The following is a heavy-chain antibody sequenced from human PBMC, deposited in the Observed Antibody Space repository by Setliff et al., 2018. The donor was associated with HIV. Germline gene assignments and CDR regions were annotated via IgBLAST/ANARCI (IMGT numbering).Heavy chain of an antibody. J-gene: IGHJ6*03. D-gene: IGHD6-6*01. V-gene: IGHV4-39*01. CDR3: ARGGGTSSPIDYHYYIDV. Sequence: SETLSLTCTVSGDSISSSIYYWGWVRQPPGKGLEWIGGIYYTGSPFYNPSLKSRVTISVDTSNNQFSLKLSSVTAADTAVYYCARGGGTSSPIDYHYYIDVWGKGTTVTV. CDR2: IYYTGSP. CDR1: GDSISSSIYY.